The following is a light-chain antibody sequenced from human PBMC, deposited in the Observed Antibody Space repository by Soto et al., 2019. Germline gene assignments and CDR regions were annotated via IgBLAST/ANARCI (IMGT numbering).Light chain of an antibody. CDR3: QQYGSFPRT. CDR1: QSVISNY. J-gene: IGKJ2*01. V-gene: IGKV3-20*01. CDR2: SAS. Sequence: EIVLTQSPGTLSLSPGERATLSCRASQSVISNYLAWYQQKPGQAPRLLIYSASSRATGIPDRFSGSGSGTDFTLTISRLGPEDFAVYYCQQYGSFPRTFGKGTKLEI.